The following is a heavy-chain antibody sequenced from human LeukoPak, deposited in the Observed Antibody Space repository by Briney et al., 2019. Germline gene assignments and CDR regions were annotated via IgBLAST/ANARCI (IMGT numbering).Heavy chain of an antibody. V-gene: IGHV1-8*03. Sequence: ASVKVSCKASGYTFTSYDINWVRQATGQGLEWMGWMNPNSGNTGYAQKSQGRVTITRNTSISTAYMELSSLRSEDTAVYYCARVRDGYSYYFDYWGQGTLVTVSS. D-gene: IGHD5-24*01. CDR3: ARVRDGYSYYFDY. J-gene: IGHJ4*02. CDR1: GYTFTSYD. CDR2: MNPNSGNT.